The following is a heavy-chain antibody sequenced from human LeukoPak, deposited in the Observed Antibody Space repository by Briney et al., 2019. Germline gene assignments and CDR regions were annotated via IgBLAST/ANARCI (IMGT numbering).Heavy chain of an antibody. V-gene: IGHV3-48*03. D-gene: IGHD3-3*01. Sequence: GGSLRLSCAASGFIFSSYDVNWVRQAPGKGLEWVSYTSSSGRTIYYADSVEGRFTISRDNAKNSLYLQMNSLRAEDTAVYYCAREGDFWSGPSGYFDNWGQGTLVTVSS. CDR2: TSSSGRTI. CDR3: AREGDFWSGPSGYFDN. CDR1: GFIFSSYD. J-gene: IGHJ4*02.